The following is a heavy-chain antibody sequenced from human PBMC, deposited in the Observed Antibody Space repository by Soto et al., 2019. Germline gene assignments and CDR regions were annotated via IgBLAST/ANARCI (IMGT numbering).Heavy chain of an antibody. D-gene: IGHD1-26*01. J-gene: IGHJ4*02. V-gene: IGHV2-5*02. CDR3: AHSFSGIYGYYLDY. Sequence: QITWKESGRTLVKPTQTLTLTCTFAGFSLSSNGVAVGWIRQPPRKALEWLALIYWDDDNRYSPSLKNRLTVTKDTSKNQVVLTMINMDPLDTATYYCAHSFSGIYGYYLDYWGQGTLVTVSS. CDR2: IYWDDDN. CDR1: GFSLSSNGVA.